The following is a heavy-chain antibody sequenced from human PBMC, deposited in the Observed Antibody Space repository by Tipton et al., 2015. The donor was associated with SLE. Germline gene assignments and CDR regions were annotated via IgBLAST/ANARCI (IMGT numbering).Heavy chain of an antibody. CDR3: ARAPYHRSFDL. V-gene: IGHV3-23*01. Sequence: SLRLSCAASGFTFSSYAMSWVRQAPGKGLEWVSTLGLSDGTYYADSVKGRFTIFRDISKSTLYLRMLSLRVEDTAMYYCARAPYHRSFDLWGQGTLVTVSS. CDR1: GFTFSSYA. J-gene: IGHJ4*02. CDR2: LGLSDGT. D-gene: IGHD2-21*01.